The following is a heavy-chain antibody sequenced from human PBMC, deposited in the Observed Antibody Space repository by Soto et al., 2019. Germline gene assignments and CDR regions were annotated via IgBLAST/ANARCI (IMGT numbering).Heavy chain of an antibody. D-gene: IGHD3-10*01. V-gene: IGHV3-23*01. CDR3: ARKRITMVRGVIIMAPANFDY. Sequence: GGSLRLSCAASGFTFDSYAMSWVRQAPGKGLEWVSVISGSAGSTYYADSVKGRFTISRDNSKNTLYLQMNSLRAEDTAVYYCARKRITMVRGVIIMAPANFDYWGQGTLVTVSS. CDR2: ISGSAGST. CDR1: GFTFDSYA. J-gene: IGHJ4*02.